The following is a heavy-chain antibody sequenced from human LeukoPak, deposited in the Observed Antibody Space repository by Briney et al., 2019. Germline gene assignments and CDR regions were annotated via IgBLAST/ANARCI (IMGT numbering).Heavy chain of an antibody. J-gene: IGHJ4*02. CDR1: RCSLTNYW. CDR3: ARLGLEAYDSSGYYYFDY. D-gene: IGHD3-22*01. CDR2: IYPGDSDT. Sequence: GESLKISCNASRCSLTNYWMGWGRQMPGKGLEWMGTIYPGDSDTRYRPSLQGQVTISADKTISPAYLQWSSLKASDTAMYYWARLGLEAYDSSGYYYFDYWGQGALITVSS. V-gene: IGHV5-51*01.